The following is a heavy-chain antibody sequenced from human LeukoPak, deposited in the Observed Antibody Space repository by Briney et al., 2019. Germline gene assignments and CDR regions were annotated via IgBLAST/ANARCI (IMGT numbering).Heavy chain of an antibody. CDR2: IYYSGST. V-gene: IGHV4-59*08. CDR1: GGSISSYY. D-gene: IGHD5-12*01. J-gene: IGHJ4*02. Sequence: PSETLSLTCTVSGGSISSYYWSWIRQPPGKGLEWIGYIYYSGSTNYNPSLKSRVTISVDMSKNQFSLKLSSVTAADTAVYYCARSGYDYLSYWGQGTLVTVSS. CDR3: ARSGYDYLSY.